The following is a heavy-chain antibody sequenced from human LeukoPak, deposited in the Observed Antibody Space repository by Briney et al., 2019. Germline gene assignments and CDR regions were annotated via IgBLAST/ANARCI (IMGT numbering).Heavy chain of an antibody. Sequence: SETLSLTCTVSGGSISSYYWSWIRQPPGKGLEWIGYIYYSGSTNYNPSLKSRVTMSVDTSKNQFSLKLSSVTAADTAVYYCARDEEYYDFWSGSGAFDIWGQGTMVTVSS. CDR1: GGSISSYY. CDR2: IYYSGST. D-gene: IGHD3-3*01. V-gene: IGHV4-59*12. CDR3: ARDEEYYDFWSGSGAFDI. J-gene: IGHJ3*02.